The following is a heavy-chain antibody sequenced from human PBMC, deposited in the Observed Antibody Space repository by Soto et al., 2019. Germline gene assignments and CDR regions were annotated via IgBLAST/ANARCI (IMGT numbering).Heavy chain of an antibody. D-gene: IGHD6-19*01. CDR3: AKDFPIAVAGTGDY. Sequence: EVQLLESGGGLVQPGGSLRLSCAASGFTFSSYAMSWVRQAPGKGLEWVSAISGSGGSTYYADSVKGRFTISRDNSKNTLYRQMNSLSAEDTAVYYCAKDFPIAVAGTGDYWGQGTLVTVSS. J-gene: IGHJ4*02. CDR2: ISGSGGST. V-gene: IGHV3-23*01. CDR1: GFTFSSYA.